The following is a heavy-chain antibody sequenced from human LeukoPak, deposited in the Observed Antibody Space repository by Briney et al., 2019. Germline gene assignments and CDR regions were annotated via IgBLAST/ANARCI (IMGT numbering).Heavy chain of an antibody. CDR1: GFTFSSYW. CDR3: ARDQGYLSSSWYPGGDFDY. J-gene: IGHJ4*02. D-gene: IGHD6-13*01. CDR2: IKQDGSEK. V-gene: IGHV3-7*01. Sequence: GGSLRLSCAASGFTFSSYWMSWVRQAPGKGLEWVANIKQDGSEKYYVDSVKGRFTISRDNAKNSLYLQMNSLRAEDTAVYYCARDQGYLSSSWYPGGDFDYWGQGTLVTVSS.